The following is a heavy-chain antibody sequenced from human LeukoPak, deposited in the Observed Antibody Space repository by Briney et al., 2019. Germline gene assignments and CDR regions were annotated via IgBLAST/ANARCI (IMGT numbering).Heavy chain of an antibody. V-gene: IGHV4-59*08. Sequence: SETLSLTCTVSGGSISGYYWIWIRQPPGKGLEWIGHIYYSGSTHYNPSLKSRVTISVDTSKNQFSLKLSSVTAADTAVYYCAKHVGNSGSGSYLTYFDYWGQGTLVTVSS. CDR2: IYYSGST. D-gene: IGHD3-10*01. CDR1: GGSISGYY. J-gene: IGHJ4*02. CDR3: AKHVGNSGSGSYLTYFDY.